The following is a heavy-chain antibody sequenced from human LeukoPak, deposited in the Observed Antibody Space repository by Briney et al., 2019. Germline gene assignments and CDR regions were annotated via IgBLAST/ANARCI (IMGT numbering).Heavy chain of an antibody. D-gene: IGHD5-24*01. Sequence: ASVKVSCKASGGTLSSYAISWVRQAPGQGLEWMGRIIPIFDIANYAQKFQGRVTITADKSTNTVYMGLSRLRSEDTAMNYCARMGRDGSYWGQGTLVTVS. CDR2: IIPIFDIA. V-gene: IGHV1-69*04. CDR1: GGTLSSYA. J-gene: IGHJ4*02. CDR3: ARMGRDGSY.